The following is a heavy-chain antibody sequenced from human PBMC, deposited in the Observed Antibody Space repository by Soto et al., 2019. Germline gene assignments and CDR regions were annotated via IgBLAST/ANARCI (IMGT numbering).Heavy chain of an antibody. D-gene: IGHD6-13*01. CDR1: GFTFSDYY. J-gene: IGHJ6*03. Sequence: QVQLVESGGGLVKPGGSLRLSCAASGFTFSDYYMSWIRQAPGKGLEWVSYISSSGSTIYYADSVKGRFTISRDNAKNSLYRQMSSLRGESAAVYYCARSLGYIHYYYMDVCGKGTTVTVSS. V-gene: IGHV3-11*01. CDR3: ARSLGYIHYYYMDV. CDR2: ISSSGSTI.